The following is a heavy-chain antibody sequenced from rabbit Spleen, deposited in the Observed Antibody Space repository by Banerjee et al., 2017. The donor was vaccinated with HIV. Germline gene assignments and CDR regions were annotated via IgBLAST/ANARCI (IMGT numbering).Heavy chain of an antibody. V-gene: IGHV1S40*01. CDR3: ARDTGSSFSTYGMDL. J-gene: IGHJ6*01. D-gene: IGHD8-1*01. CDR2: INIVTGKS. CDR1: GVSFSDKDV. Sequence: QSLEESGGDLVQPGASLTLTCKASGVSFSDKDVMCWVRQAPGKGLEWIACINIVTGKSVYASWAKGRFSMSRTSSTTVTLQMTSLTVADTATYFCARDTGSSFSTYGMDLWGQGTLVTVS.